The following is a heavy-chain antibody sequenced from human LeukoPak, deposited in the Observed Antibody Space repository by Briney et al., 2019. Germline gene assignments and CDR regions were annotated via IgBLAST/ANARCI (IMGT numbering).Heavy chain of an antibody. D-gene: IGHD2-2*01. V-gene: IGHV3-23*01. CDR3: AKGGSPSCYSSSGY. CDR2: ICGSDGSR. J-gene: IGHJ4*02. CDR1: GLTFSTYA. Sequence: GGSLRLSCAASGLTFSTYAMSWVSQAPGKGLEWVSAICGSDGSRYYADSVKGRFTISRDNSKNTLYLQMNSLRGEDTAVYYCAKGGSPSCYSSSGYWGQGTLVTVSS.